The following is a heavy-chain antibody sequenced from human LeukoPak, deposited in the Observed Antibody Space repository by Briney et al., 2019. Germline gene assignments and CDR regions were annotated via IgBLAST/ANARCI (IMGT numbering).Heavy chain of an antibody. J-gene: IGHJ4*02. V-gene: IGHV3-53*01. CDR1: GFTVSSNY. CDR3: ARAGIRRAFGY. CDR2: IYSGGST. D-gene: IGHD1-14*01. Sequence: PGGSLRLSCAASGFTVSSNYMSWVRQAPGKGLEWGSVIYSGGSTYYADSVKGRFTISRDNSKNTLYLQMNSLRAEDTAVYYCARAGIRRAFGYWGQGTLVTVSS.